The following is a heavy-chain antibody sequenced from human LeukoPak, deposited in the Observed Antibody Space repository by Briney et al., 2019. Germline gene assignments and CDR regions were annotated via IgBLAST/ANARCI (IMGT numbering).Heavy chain of an antibody. CDR1: GFTFSSYW. CDR3: ARGGSSSWPLFRYGLRYYYYYYMDV. Sequence: PGGSLRLSCAASGFTFSSYWMHWVRQAPGKGLVWVSRINSDGSSTVYADSVKGRFTISRDNAKNTLYLQMNSLRAEDTAVYYCARGGSSSWPLFRYGLRYYYYYYMDVWGKGTTVTISS. D-gene: IGHD6-13*01. CDR2: INSDGSST. V-gene: IGHV3-74*01. J-gene: IGHJ6*03.